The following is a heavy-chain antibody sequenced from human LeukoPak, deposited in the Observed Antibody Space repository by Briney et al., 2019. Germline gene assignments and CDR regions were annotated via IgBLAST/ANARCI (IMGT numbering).Heavy chain of an antibody. CDR2: IKSKTDGGTT. CDR3: GADILTGESVDY. Sequence: GGSLRLSCAASGFTFSNAWMSWVRQAPGKGLEWVGRIKSKTDGGTTDYAAPVKGRFTISRDDSKNTLYLQMNSLKTEDIAVYYCGADILTGESVDYWGQGTLVTVSS. D-gene: IGHD3-9*01. V-gene: IGHV3-15*01. CDR1: GFTFSNAW. J-gene: IGHJ4*02.